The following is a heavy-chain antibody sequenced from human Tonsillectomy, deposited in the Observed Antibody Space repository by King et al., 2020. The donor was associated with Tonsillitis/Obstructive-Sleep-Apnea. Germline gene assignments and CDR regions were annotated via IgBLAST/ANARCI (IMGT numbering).Heavy chain of an antibody. J-gene: IGHJ6*03. CDR3: ARFFDTWSGYSYYYMDV. CDR2: IDPSDSYT. V-gene: IGHV5-10-1*01. D-gene: IGHD3-3*01. Sequence: VQLVESGAEVKKPGESLRISCKGSGYSFTSYWISWVRQMPGKGLEWMGRIDPSDSYTNYSPSFQGHVTISADKSICTAYLQWSSLKASDTAMYYCARFFDTWSGYSYYYMDVWGKGTTVTVSS. CDR1: GYSFTSYW.